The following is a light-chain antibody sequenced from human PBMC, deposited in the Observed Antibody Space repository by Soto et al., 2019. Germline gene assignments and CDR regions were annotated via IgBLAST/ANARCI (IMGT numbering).Light chain of an antibody. J-gene: IGKJ2*01. CDR3: QQYGSSPYT. CDR1: QTVLNNY. Sequence: DIVLTQSPGTLSLSPGERATLSCRASQTVLNNYLTWYQQKPGQAPRRLIFGASTRATGIPARFSGSGSGTEFTLTISSLQSEDFAVYYCQQYGSSPYTFGQGTKVDIK. V-gene: IGKV3-20*01. CDR2: GAS.